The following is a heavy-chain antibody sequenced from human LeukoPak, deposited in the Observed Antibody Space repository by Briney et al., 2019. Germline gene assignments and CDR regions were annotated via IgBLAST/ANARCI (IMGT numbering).Heavy chain of an antibody. D-gene: IGHD6-13*01. Sequence: SETLSLICAVYGGSFSGYYWSWIRQPPGKGLEWIGEINHSGSTNYNPSLKSRVTISVDTSKNQFSLKLSSVTAADTAVYYCARQGGVAAAGTPFDYWGQGTLVTVSS. CDR3: ARQGGVAAAGTPFDY. CDR2: INHSGST. CDR1: GGSFSGYY. V-gene: IGHV4-34*01. J-gene: IGHJ4*02.